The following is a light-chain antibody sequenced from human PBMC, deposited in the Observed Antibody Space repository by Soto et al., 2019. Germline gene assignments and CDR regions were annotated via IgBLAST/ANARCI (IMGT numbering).Light chain of an antibody. CDR3: ISYAGSNNYV. CDR2: EVT. J-gene: IGLJ1*01. Sequence: QSALTQPPSASGSPGQSVTISCTVTSSDVGGYNSVAWFQHHPGKAPKLMIYEVTKRPSGVPDRFSGSKSGNTASLTVSGLQAEDEADYYCISYAGSNNYVFGTGTKLTVL. V-gene: IGLV2-8*01. CDR1: SSDVGGYNS.